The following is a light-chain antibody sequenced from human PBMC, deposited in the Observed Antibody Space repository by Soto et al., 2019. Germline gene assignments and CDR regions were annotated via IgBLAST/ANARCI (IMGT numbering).Light chain of an antibody. Sequence: QYALTQPASVSGSPGQSITISCTGTSSDIGGYNYVSWYQQYSGKAPKLMIYEVSNRPSGVSSRFSGSKSGNTASLTISGLQADDEADYYCSSYASDATRVFGGGTKLTVL. J-gene: IGLJ3*02. CDR3: SSYASDATRV. V-gene: IGLV2-14*01. CDR2: EVS. CDR1: SSDIGGYNY.